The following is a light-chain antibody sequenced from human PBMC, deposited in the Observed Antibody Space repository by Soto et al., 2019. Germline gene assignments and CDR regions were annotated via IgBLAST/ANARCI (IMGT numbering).Light chain of an antibody. CDR1: QTIRNY. J-gene: IGKJ4*01. V-gene: IGKV3-11*01. CDR3: QQRSNWLT. CDR2: DAS. Sequence: EIVLTQSPATLSLSPGERATLSCRASQTIRNYLAWYQQKPGQAPRLLIYDASNRATGIPARFSGSGSGTDFTLTITSLEPADFADYYCQQRSNWLTFGGGTKVDIK.